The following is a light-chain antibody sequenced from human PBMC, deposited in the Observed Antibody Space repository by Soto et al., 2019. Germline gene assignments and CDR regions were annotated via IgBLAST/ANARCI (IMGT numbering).Light chain of an antibody. Sequence: EIVLTQSPGTMSLSPGERATLSCRASQSVRSSYLAWYQQKPGQAPRLLIYGASSRATGISDRFIRSGAVRVFSLTISRLESEDFAVYYCLQYGSSPYTFGQGTKLQI. CDR2: GAS. CDR1: QSVRSSY. J-gene: IGKJ2*01. CDR3: LQYGSSPYT. V-gene: IGKV3-20*01.